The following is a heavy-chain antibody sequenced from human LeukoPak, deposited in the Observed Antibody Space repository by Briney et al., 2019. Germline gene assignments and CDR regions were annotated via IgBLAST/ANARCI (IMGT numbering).Heavy chain of an antibody. D-gene: IGHD3-10*01. J-gene: IGHJ6*03. V-gene: IGHV3-7*01. CDR1: GFTFTKYW. CDR2: IKQDGSDK. CDR3: ARDPHSGGTNYYYYMDV. Sequence: GDSLRLSCAASGFTFTKYWMTWVRQAPGKGLEWVGNIKQDGSDKNYMDSVKGRFTISRDNTKNSVYLQMSSLRAEDAAVYYCARDPHSGGTNYYYYMDVWGKGTTVTVSS.